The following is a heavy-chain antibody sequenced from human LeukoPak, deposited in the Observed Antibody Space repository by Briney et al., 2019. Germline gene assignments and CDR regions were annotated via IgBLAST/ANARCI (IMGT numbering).Heavy chain of an antibody. CDR2: ISYDGRNK. Sequence: PGGSLRLSCVASGFIFSSYGLHWVRQAPGKGLEWVAVISYDGRNKYYADSVKGRFTISRDNSKNTLYLQMNSLRAEDTAVYYCAKDHFTWGSLYYYYGMDVWGQGTTVTVSS. CDR1: GFIFSSYG. J-gene: IGHJ6*02. CDR3: AKDHFTWGSLYYYYGMDV. V-gene: IGHV3-30*18. D-gene: IGHD7-27*01.